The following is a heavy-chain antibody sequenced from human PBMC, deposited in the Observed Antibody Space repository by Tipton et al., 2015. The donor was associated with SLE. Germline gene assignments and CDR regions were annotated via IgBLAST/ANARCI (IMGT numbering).Heavy chain of an antibody. CDR3: ARLSVVVPAARGD. CDR1: GGSISSSSYY. Sequence: TLSLTCTVSGGSISSSSYYWSWIRQPPGKGLEWIGEINHSGSTNYNPSLKSRVTISVDTSKNQFSLKLSSVTAADTAVYYCARLSVVVPAARGDWGQGTLVTVSS. CDR2: INHSGST. V-gene: IGHV4-39*07. J-gene: IGHJ4*02. D-gene: IGHD2-2*01.